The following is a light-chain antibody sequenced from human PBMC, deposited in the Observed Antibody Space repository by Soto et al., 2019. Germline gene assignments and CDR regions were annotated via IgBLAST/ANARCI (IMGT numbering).Light chain of an antibody. CDR3: QQYGTSPPT. CDR2: DAV. CDR1: QAVASRY. Sequence: IALTQFPGTLSLSPGERATLSCRASQAVASRYLAWYQQRPGQPPRLLIYDAVNRDTGIPERFSGSGIGTDFTLTISRLEPEDFAVYHCQQYGTSPPTCGGGTKVEIK. V-gene: IGKV3-20*01. J-gene: IGKJ4*01.